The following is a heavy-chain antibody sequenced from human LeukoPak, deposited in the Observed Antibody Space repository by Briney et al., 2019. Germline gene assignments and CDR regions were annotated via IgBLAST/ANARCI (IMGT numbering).Heavy chain of an antibody. Sequence: PSQTLSLTCTVSGGSISSGSYYWSWIRQPAGKGLEWIGRIYTSGSTNYNPSLKSRVTISVDTSKNQFSLKLSSVTDADTAVYYCARVPRDWGQGTLVTVSS. J-gene: IGHJ4*02. CDR2: IYTSGST. CDR3: ARVPRD. CDR1: GGSISSGSYY. V-gene: IGHV4-61*02.